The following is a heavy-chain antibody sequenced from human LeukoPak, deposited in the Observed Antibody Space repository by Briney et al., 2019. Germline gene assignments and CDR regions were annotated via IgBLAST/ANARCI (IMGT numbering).Heavy chain of an antibody. D-gene: IGHD3-16*01. J-gene: IGHJ4*02. CDR2: ISGSGGNT. Sequence: PGGSLRLSCAASGFTFSSYSLNWVRQAPGKGLEWVSTISGSGGNTFYADSVKGRFTVSRDNSKNTLYLQMNSLRAEDTAVYYCAKVGVIPPSLDFWGQGTLVTVSS. V-gene: IGHV3-23*01. CDR3: AKVGVIPPSLDF. CDR1: GFTFSSYS.